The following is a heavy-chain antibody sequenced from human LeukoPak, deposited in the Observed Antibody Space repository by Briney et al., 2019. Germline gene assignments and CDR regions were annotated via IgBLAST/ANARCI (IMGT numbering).Heavy chain of an antibody. Sequence: ASVKVSCKASGGTFSSYAISWVRQAPGQGLEWMEGIIPIFGTANYAQKFQGRVTITADESTSTAYMELSSLRSEDTAVYYCARGVRGALSYHYYGVDVWGQGTTVTVSS. CDR2: IIPIFGTA. J-gene: IGHJ6*02. CDR1: GGTFSSYA. V-gene: IGHV1-69*13. D-gene: IGHD3-10*01. CDR3: ARGVRGALSYHYYGVDV.